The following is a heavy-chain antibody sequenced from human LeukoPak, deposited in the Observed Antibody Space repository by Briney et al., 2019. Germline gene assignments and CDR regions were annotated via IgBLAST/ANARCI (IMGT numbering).Heavy chain of an antibody. V-gene: IGHV3-53*01. CDR2: IHSGGNA. J-gene: IGHJ4*02. CDR1: GLSVGDND. Sequence: GGSLRVSCAASGLSVGDNDMNWVRQAPGKGLEWVSVIHSGGNAYYADSVRGRFTISRDSSKNTLYLQMNTLGVEDTAVYYCARALVGATIGYFDLWGQGTLVTVSS. CDR3: ARALVGATIGYFDL. D-gene: IGHD1-26*01.